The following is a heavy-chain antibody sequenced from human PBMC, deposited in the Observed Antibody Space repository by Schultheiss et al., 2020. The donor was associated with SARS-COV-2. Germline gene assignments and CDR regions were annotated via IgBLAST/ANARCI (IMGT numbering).Heavy chain of an antibody. J-gene: IGHJ5*02. Sequence: GSLRLSCAASGFTFSSYAMSWVRQPPGKGLEWIGEIHHSGSTYYNPSLKSRVTISVDTSKNQFSLKLSSVTAADTAVYYCARHSSSSFHWFDPWGQGTLVTVSS. D-gene: IGHD6-6*01. CDR1: GFTFSSYA. CDR2: IHHSGST. V-gene: IGHV4-34*01. CDR3: ARHSSSSFHWFDP.